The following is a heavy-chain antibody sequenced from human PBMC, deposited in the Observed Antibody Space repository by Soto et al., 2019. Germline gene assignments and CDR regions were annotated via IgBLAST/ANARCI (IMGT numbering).Heavy chain of an antibody. V-gene: IGHV4-30-2*01. CDR1: GGSISSGGYS. Sequence: QLQLQESGSGLVKPSQTLSLTCAVSGGSISSGGYSWSWIRQPPGKGLEWIGYIYHSGSTYYNPSLKSRVAASVARSKNQLSLKLSSVTAADTAVYFCPRVPSPWGQGTLVTVSS. CDR3: PRVPSP. J-gene: IGHJ5*02. CDR2: IYHSGST.